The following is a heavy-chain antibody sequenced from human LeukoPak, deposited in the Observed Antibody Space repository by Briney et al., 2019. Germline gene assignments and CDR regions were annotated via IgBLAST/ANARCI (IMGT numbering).Heavy chain of an antibody. CDR3: ARGTAGYSSGWLSPSDY. CDR1: GYSFTSSW. J-gene: IGHJ4*02. V-gene: IGHV5-51*01. D-gene: IGHD6-19*01. Sequence: GESLKISCQASGYSFTSSWIGWARQMPGKGLEWMAIINPGDSDTRYSPSFQGQVTISADKSISTVYLQWGSLKASDTAVYYCARGTAGYSSGWLSPSDYWGQGTLVTVSS. CDR2: INPGDSDT.